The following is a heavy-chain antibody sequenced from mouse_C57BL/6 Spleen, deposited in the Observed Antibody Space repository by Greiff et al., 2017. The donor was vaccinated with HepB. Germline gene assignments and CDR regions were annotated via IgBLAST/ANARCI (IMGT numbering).Heavy chain of an antibody. Sequence: QVQLQQSGPELVKPGASVKLSCKASGYTLTSYDINWVKQRPGQGLEWIGWIYPRDGSTKDNEKFKGKATLTVDTSSSTAYMELHSLTSEDSAVYFCARNTTVVPWYFDVWGTGTTVTVSS. V-gene: IGHV1-85*01. CDR3: ARNTTVVPWYFDV. CDR2: IYPRDGST. CDR1: GYTLTSYD. J-gene: IGHJ1*03. D-gene: IGHD1-1*01.